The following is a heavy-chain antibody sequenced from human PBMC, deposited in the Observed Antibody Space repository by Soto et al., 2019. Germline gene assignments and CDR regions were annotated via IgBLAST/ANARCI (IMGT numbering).Heavy chain of an antibody. CDR1: GYSFTSYW. CDR3: ARLGYSGYDPPYSSGSWFDP. Sequence: GESLKISCKGSGYSFTSYWIGWVRQMPGKGLEWMGIIYPGDSDTRYRPSFQGQVTISVDKSITTAYLQWSSLKASDTAMYYCARLGYSGYDPPYSSGSWFDPWGQGTLVTVSS. V-gene: IGHV5-51*01. D-gene: IGHD5-12*01. J-gene: IGHJ5*02. CDR2: IYPGDSDT.